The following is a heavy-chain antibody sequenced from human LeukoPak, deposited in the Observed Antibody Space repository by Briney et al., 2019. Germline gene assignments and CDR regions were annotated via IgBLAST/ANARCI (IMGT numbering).Heavy chain of an antibody. CDR1: GGNFRNYG. CDR2: MLPIFGTA. Sequence: GSSVKVSCKASGGNFRNYGFHWVRQAPGQGLEWMGGMLPIFGTANYAQKFQGRVTITADESSNTASLDLSSLTSEDTAVYYCATDPNLYSSTSGYFDFWGQGTLVTVSS. J-gene: IGHJ4*02. V-gene: IGHV1-69*01. D-gene: IGHD6-6*01. CDR3: ATDPNLYSSTSGYFDF.